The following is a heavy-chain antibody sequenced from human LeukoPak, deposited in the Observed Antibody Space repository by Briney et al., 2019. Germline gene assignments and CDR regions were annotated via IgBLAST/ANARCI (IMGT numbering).Heavy chain of an antibody. V-gene: IGHV1-18*01. CDR1: GYTFTSYG. D-gene: IGHD1-1*01. CDR3: ARQSWNQPRWCDP. J-gene: IGHJ5*02. Sequence: GASVKVSCKASGYTFTSYGISWVRQAPGQGLEWMGWINTFNGNTNYAQKFQGRVTMTTDTSTSTAYMELKSLGSDDTAMYYCARQSWNQPRWCDPWGQGTLVTVSS. CDR2: INTFNGNT.